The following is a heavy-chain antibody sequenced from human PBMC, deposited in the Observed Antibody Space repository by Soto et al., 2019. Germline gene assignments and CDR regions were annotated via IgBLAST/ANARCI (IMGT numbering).Heavy chain of an antibody. Sequence: GGSLRLSCAASGFTFSSYAMSWVRQAPGKGLEWVSAISGSGGSTYYADSVKGRFTISRDNSKNTLYLQMNSLRAEDTAVYYCAKCPGVDYYYYMDVWGIGTTVTVSS. CDR3: AKCPGVDYYYYMDV. J-gene: IGHJ6*03. D-gene: IGHD7-27*01. V-gene: IGHV3-23*01. CDR1: GFTFSSYA. CDR2: ISGSGGST.